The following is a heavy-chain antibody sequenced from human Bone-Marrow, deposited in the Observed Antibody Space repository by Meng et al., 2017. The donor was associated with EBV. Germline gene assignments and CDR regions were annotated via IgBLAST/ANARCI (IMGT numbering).Heavy chain of an antibody. CDR1: GGSIISIKC. V-gene: IGHV4-4*02. Sequence: ARSRGAGPGLGKHSGTWSPSILRCGGSIISIKCCVWVGQPPGKGLGGIGEIYHSGGTNPSLQSRVTISVDKAKNHFSLKLRSVTAADTAVYYCARNLLALAVNEDYFDFWGQGSLVTVSS. CDR2: IYHSGGT. D-gene: IGHD6-19*01. CDR3: ARNLLALAVNEDYFDF. J-gene: IGHJ4*02.